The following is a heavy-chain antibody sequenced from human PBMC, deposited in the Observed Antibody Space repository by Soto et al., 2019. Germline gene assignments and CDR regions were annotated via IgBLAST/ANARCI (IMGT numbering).Heavy chain of an antibody. V-gene: IGHV3-23*01. CDR3: AKEDVQLEPDPLGERGNYFDY. J-gene: IGHJ4*02. Sequence: GGSLRLSCAASGFTFSSYAMSWVRQAPGKGLEWVSAISGSGGSTYYADSVKGRFTISRDNSKNTLYLQMNSLRAEDTAVYYCAKEDVQLEPDPLGERGNYFDYWGQGTLVTVSS. CDR1: GFTFSSYA. CDR2: ISGSGGST. D-gene: IGHD1-1*01.